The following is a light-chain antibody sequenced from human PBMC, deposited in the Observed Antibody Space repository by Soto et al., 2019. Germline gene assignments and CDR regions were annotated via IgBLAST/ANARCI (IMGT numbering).Light chain of an antibody. Sequence: QSALTQPRSVSGSPGQSVTISCTGTSSDVGGYDYVSWYQRHPGKAPKLIIYGVTKRPSGVPDRFSGSKSGNTASLTISGVQADDEADYYCCSYAGSYTLVFGGGTKLTVL. CDR1: SSDVGGYDY. V-gene: IGLV2-11*01. CDR3: CSYAGSYTLV. J-gene: IGLJ2*01. CDR2: GVT.